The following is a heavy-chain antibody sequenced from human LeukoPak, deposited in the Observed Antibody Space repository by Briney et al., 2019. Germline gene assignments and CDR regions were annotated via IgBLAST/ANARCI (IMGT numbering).Heavy chain of an antibody. J-gene: IGHJ5*02. V-gene: IGHV3-11*04. Sequence: GGSLRLSCAGSGFTFSDYYMSWIRQAPGKGLEWVSYLSSSGSTIYYADSVKGRFTISRDNSKNTLYLQMNSLRAEDTAVYYCATDLIHYYGSGAKTWGQGTLVTVSS. CDR3: ATDLIHYYGSGAKT. CDR2: LSSSGSTI. D-gene: IGHD3-10*01. CDR1: GFTFSDYY.